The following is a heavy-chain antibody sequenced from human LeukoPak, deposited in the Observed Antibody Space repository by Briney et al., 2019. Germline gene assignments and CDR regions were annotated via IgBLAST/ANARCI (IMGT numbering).Heavy chain of an antibody. Sequence: GGSLRLSCAASGFTFSSYAMHWVRQAPGKGLVWVARMNSDGSSRTYADSVKGRFTVSRDNAKNTLYLQMNNLRAEDTAVYHCARELTAIGTWGYDYWGQGILVSVSS. D-gene: IGHD3-16*01. J-gene: IGHJ4*02. CDR2: MNSDGSSR. CDR1: GFTFSSYA. V-gene: IGHV3-74*03. CDR3: ARELTAIGTWGYDY.